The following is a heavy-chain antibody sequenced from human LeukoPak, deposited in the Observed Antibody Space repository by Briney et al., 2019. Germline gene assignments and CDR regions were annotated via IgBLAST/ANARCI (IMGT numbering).Heavy chain of an antibody. J-gene: IGHJ4*02. CDR3: AKGCSGGSCYDNDY. D-gene: IGHD2-15*01. V-gene: IGHV3-23*01. CDR2: ISGSGGST. Sequence: PGGSLRLSCAASGFTFSSYAMSWVRQAPGKGLEWVSAISGSGGSTYYADSVKGRFTISRDNSKNTLYLQMNCLRAEDTAVYYCAKGCSGGSCYDNDYWGQGTLVTVSS. CDR1: GFTFSSYA.